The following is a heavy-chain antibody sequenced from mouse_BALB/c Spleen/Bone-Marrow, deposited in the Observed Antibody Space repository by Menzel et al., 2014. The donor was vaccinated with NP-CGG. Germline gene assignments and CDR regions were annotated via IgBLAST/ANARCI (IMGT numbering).Heavy chain of an antibody. Sequence: EVKLVESGGDLVKPGGSLKLSCAASGFAFSSYGMSWVRQTPDKRLEWVATISTGGSQTYYTDSVKGRFTISRDNAKNXLYLQMSSLKSEDSAIYYCARRGYDNSYWYFGVWGAGTTVTVSS. CDR3: ARRGYDNSYWYFGV. D-gene: IGHD2-3*01. J-gene: IGHJ1*01. V-gene: IGHV5-6*02. CDR2: ISTGGSQT. CDR1: GFAFSSYG.